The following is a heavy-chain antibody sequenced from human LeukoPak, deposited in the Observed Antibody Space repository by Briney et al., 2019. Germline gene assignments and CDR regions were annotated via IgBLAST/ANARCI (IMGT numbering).Heavy chain of an antibody. D-gene: IGHD6-13*01. V-gene: IGHV1-18*01. J-gene: IGHJ5*02. Sequence: ASVKVSCKASGGTFSSYAISWVRQAPGQGLEWMGWISAYNGNTNYAQKLQGRVTMTTDTSTSTAYMELRSLRSDDTAVYYCARGDSSSWYFSGQNNWFDPWGQGTLVTVSS. CDR2: ISAYNGNT. CDR1: GGTFSSYA. CDR3: ARGDSSSWYFSGQNNWFDP.